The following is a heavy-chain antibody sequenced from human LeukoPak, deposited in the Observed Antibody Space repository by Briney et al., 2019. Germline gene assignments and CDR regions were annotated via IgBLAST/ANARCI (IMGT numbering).Heavy chain of an antibody. CDR2: ISSSSSYI. CDR3: ASADYDSSGYGAFDI. J-gene: IGHJ3*02. Sequence: GSLRLSCAASGFTFSSYAMSWVRPAPGKGLEWVSSISSSSSYIYYADSVKGRFTISRDNAKNSLYLQMNSLRAEDTAVYYCASADYDSSGYGAFDIWGQGTMVTVSS. D-gene: IGHD3-22*01. V-gene: IGHV3-21*01. CDR1: GFTFSSYA.